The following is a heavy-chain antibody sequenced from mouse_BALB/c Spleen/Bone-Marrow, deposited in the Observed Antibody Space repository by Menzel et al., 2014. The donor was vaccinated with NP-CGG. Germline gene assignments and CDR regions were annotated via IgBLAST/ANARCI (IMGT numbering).Heavy chain of an antibody. CDR2: ISSGGNYT. J-gene: IGHJ3*01. D-gene: IGHD2-2*01. CDR1: GFTFSSYA. CDR3: ARHGGYDAGAWFAY. V-gene: IGHV5-9-3*01. Sequence: EVHLVESGGGLVKPGGSLKLSCAASGFTFSSYAMSWVRQTPVKRMEWVATISSGGNYTYYPDSVKGRFSISRDNAKNPRYLQTSSLRSEDTAVYYCARHGGYDAGAWFAYWGQGTLVTVSA.